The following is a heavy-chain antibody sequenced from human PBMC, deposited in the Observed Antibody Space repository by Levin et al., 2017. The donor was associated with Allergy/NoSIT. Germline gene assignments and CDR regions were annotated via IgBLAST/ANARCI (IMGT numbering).Heavy chain of an antibody. J-gene: IGHJ6*03. CDR3: ARVLRFYYYYYMDV. D-gene: IGHD5-12*01. Sequence: GESLKIPCAASGFTFSSYGMHWVRQAPGKGLEWVAVISSDGRKKFYADSVKGRFTISRDNSKNTLYLQMNSLRAEYTAVDYCARVLRFYYYYYMDVWGKGTTVTVSS. CDR1: GFTFSSYG. CDR2: ISSDGRKK. V-gene: IGHV3-30*03.